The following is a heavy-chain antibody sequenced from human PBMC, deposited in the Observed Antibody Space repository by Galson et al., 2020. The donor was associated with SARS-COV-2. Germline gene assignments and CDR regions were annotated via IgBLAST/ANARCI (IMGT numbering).Heavy chain of an antibody. Sequence: SETLSLTCTVSVGSISSGSYYWSWIRQPAGKGLEWIGRIYTSGSTNYNPSLKSRVTISVDTSKNQFSLKLSSVTAADTAVYYCARESRWELYFDHWGQGTLVTVSS. J-gene: IGHJ4*02. V-gene: IGHV4-61*02. CDR3: ARESRWELYFDH. D-gene: IGHD1-26*01. CDR2: IYTSGST. CDR1: VGSISSGSYY.